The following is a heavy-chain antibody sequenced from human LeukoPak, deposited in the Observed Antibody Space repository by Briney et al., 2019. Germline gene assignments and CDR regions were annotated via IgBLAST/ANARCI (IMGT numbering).Heavy chain of an antibody. V-gene: IGHV5-51*01. J-gene: IGHJ6*02. Sequence: GESLKISCMGSGFSFTSYWVGWVRQMPGKGLEWMGIIYPGDSDTRYSSSFQGQVTISADKSISTAYLQWSSLKASDTAMYYCARVGRVGSYYYGMDVWGQGTTVTVSS. CDR2: IYPGDSDT. CDR3: ARVGRVGSYYYGMDV. CDR1: GFSFTSYW. D-gene: IGHD3-10*01.